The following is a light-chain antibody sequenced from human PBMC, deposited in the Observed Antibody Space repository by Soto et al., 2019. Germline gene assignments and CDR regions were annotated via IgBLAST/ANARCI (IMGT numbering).Light chain of an antibody. CDR2: GAS. CDR3: QQYGNSPPYT. Sequence: EIVLTQSPGTLSLSPGERATLSGRASQSVSSSYLAWYQQKPGQAPMLLIYGASSRATGIPDRFSGSGSGTDFTLTISSLEPEAFAVYYCQQYGNSPPYTFGRGTKLELK. J-gene: IGKJ2*01. CDR1: QSVSSSY. V-gene: IGKV3-20*01.